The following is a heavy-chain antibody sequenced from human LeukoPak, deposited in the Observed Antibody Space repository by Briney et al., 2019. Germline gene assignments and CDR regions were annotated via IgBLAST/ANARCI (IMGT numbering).Heavy chain of an antibody. CDR2: ISYDGSNK. D-gene: IGHD5-18*01. J-gene: IGHJ6*02. Sequence: AGGSLRLSCAASGFTFSSYDMHWVRQAPGKGLERVAVISYDGSNKYYAASVKGRFTISRDNSKNTLYLQMNSRRPEDTAVYYCAKDPSGDSFGSYGLDVWGQGTTVTVSS. V-gene: IGHV3-30*18. CDR1: GFTFSSYD. CDR3: AKDPSGDSFGSYGLDV.